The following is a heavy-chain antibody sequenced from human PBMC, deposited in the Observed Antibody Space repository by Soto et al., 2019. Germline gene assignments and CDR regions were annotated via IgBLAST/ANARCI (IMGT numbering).Heavy chain of an antibody. D-gene: IGHD3-3*01. CDR3: AKDGLRFLEWLSYFDY. CDR1: GFTFSSYG. CDR2: ISYDGSNK. J-gene: IGHJ4*02. Sequence: LRLSCAASGFTFSSYGMHWVRQAPGKGLEWVAVISYDGSNKYYVDSVKGRFTISRDNSKNTLYLQMNSLRAEDTAVYYCAKDGLRFLEWLSYFDYWGQGTLVTVSS. V-gene: IGHV3-30*18.